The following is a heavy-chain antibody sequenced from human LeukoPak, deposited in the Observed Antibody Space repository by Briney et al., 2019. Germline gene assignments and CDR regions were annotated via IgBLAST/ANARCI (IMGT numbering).Heavy chain of an antibody. V-gene: IGHV3-23*01. D-gene: IGHD3-16*02. CDR2: ISGSGGST. CDR1: EFTFSSYA. Sequence: GGSLRLSCAASEFTFSSYAMSWVRQAPGKGLEWVSAISGSGGSTYYADSVKGRFTISRDNSKNTLYLQMNSLRAEDTAVYYCAKDGVVITFGGVIVIPFDYWGQGTLVTVSS. J-gene: IGHJ4*02. CDR3: AKDGVVITFGGVIVIPFDY.